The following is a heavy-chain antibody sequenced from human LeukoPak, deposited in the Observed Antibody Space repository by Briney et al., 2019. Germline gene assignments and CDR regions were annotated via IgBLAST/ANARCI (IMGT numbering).Heavy chain of an antibody. V-gene: IGHV4-39*07. CDR3: ARDGLTLYYYYGTDV. Sequence: SETLSLTCTVSGGSISSSSYYWGWIRQPPGKGLEWIGSIYYSGSTYYNPSLKSRVTISVDTSKNQFSLKLSSVTAADTAVYYCARDGLTLYYYYGTDVWGQGTTVTVSS. CDR2: IYYSGST. J-gene: IGHJ6*02. CDR1: GGSISSSSYY. D-gene: IGHD3-9*01.